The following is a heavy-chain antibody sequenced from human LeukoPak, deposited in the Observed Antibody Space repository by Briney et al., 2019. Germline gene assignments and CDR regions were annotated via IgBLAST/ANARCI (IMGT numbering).Heavy chain of an antibody. CDR3: AKTNQKILTGYFVEDY. J-gene: IGHJ4*02. CDR1: GFTFSSYA. D-gene: IGHD3-9*01. Sequence: GGSLRLSCAASGFTFSSYAMSWVRQAPGKGLEWVSAISGSGGSTYYADSVKGRFTISRDNSKNTLYLQMNSLGAEDTAVYYCAKTNQKILTGYFVEDYWGQGTLVTVSS. V-gene: IGHV3-23*01. CDR2: ISGSGGST.